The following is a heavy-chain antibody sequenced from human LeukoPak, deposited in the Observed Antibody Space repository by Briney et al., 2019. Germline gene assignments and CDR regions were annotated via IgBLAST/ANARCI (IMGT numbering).Heavy chain of an antibody. J-gene: IGHJ5*02. V-gene: IGHV4-34*01. CDR1: GGSFGGYY. CDR3: ASGQWFGEVVMYPKPFDP. D-gene: IGHD3-10*01. Sequence: SETLSLTCAVYGGSFGGYYWDWIRQIRQPPGKGLGWMGEINDSGSTNYNPSLKSRVPISVDTSKNQSSLKPTSVTAADTAVYYCASGQWFGEVVMYPKPFDPWGQGTLVTVSS. CDR2: INDSGST.